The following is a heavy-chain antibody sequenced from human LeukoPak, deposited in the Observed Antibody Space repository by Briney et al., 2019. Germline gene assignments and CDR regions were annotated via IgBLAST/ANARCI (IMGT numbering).Heavy chain of an antibody. CDR1: GFTFSSYW. Sequence: GGSLRLSCAASGFTFSSYWMSWVRQAPGKGLEWVANIKEDGSERYYVASVEGRFTISRDNAKNSVYVQMSSLKTEDTAVYYCARQSFPRYYYYYMDVWGKGTTVTVSS. CDR3: ARQSFPRYYYYYMDV. V-gene: IGHV3-7*01. CDR2: IKEDGSER. D-gene: IGHD3-9*01. J-gene: IGHJ6*03.